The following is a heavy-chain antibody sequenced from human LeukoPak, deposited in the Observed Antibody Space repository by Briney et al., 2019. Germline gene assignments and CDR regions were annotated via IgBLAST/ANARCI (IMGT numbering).Heavy chain of an antibody. V-gene: IGHV1-46*01. CDR2: INPSGGST. CDR3: ARVSRNYYDSSGYRSDAFDI. CDR1: GYTFTSYY. Sequence: ASVKVSCKASGYTFTSYYMHWVRQAPGQGLEWMGIINPSGGSTSYAQKFQGRVTMTRDTSTSTVYMELSSLRSEDTAVYYCARVSRNYYDSSGYRSDAFDIWGQGTMVTVSS. J-gene: IGHJ3*02. D-gene: IGHD3-22*01.